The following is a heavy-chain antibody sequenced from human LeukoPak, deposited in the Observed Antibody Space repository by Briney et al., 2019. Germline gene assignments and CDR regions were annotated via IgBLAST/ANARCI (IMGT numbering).Heavy chain of an antibody. J-gene: IGHJ4*02. V-gene: IGHV3-21*01. CDR1: GFTFSSYS. D-gene: IGHD5-18*01. CDR3: ARDLGSYQDY. CDR2: ISSSSSYI. Sequence: GGSLGLSCAASGFTFSSYSMNWVRQAPGKGLEWVSSISSSSSYIYYADSVKGRFTISRDNAKNSLYLQMNSLRAEDTAVYYCARDLGSYQDYWGQGTLVTVSS.